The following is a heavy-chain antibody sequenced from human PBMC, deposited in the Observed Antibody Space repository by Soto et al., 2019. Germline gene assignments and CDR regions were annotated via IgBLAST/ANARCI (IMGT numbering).Heavy chain of an antibody. CDR3: ARTYCGGDCLHP. Sequence: QLQLQESGSGLVKPSQTLSLTCAVSGGSISSGGYSWSWIRQPPGKGLEWIGYLYHSGSTYYDPSLKSRVTISEDRSKNQFSLKLSSVTAADTAVYYCARTYCGGDCLHPWGQGTLVTVSS. CDR1: GGSISSGGYS. V-gene: IGHV4-30-2*01. CDR2: LYHSGST. J-gene: IGHJ5*02. D-gene: IGHD2-21*02.